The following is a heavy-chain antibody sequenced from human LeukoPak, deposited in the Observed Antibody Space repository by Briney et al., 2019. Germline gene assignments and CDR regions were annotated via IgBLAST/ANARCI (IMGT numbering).Heavy chain of an antibody. CDR1: GFTFSSYA. CDR3: AKVGEKGNIVVVPAAAWGADFDY. D-gene: IGHD2-2*01. J-gene: IGHJ4*02. Sequence: GGSLRLSCAASGFTFSSYAMSWVRQAPGKGLGWVSAISGSGGSTYYADSVKGRFTISRDNSKNTLYLQMNSLRAEDTAVYYCAKVGEKGNIVVVPAAAWGADFDYWGQGTLVTVSS. V-gene: IGHV3-23*01. CDR2: ISGSGGST.